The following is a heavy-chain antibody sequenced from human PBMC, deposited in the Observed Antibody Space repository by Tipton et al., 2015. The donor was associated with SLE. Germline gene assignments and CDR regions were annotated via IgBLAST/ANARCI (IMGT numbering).Heavy chain of an antibody. D-gene: IGHD7-27*01. V-gene: IGHV3-66*01. J-gene: IGHJ3*02. Sequence: GSLRLSCAASGFTFSSYAMSWVRQAPGKGLEWVSVIYSGGSTYYADSVKGRFTISRDNSKNTLYLQMNSLRAEDTAVYYCARSILGPNDAFDIWGQGTMVTVSS. CDR2: IYSGGST. CDR1: GFTFSSYA. CDR3: ARSILGPNDAFDI.